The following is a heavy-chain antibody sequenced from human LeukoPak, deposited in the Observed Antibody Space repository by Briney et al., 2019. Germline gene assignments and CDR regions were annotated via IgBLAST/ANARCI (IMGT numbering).Heavy chain of an antibody. Sequence: PGGSLRLSCVASGFTFSSYGMHWVRQAPGKGLEWVAFIRYDGSNKYYADSVKGRFTISRDNSKNTLYLQMNSLRAEDTAVYYCAKNANYGDYVFDYWGQGTLVTVSS. J-gene: IGHJ4*02. CDR1: GFTFSSYG. CDR3: AKNANYGDYVFDY. V-gene: IGHV3-30*02. CDR2: IRYDGSNK. D-gene: IGHD4-17*01.